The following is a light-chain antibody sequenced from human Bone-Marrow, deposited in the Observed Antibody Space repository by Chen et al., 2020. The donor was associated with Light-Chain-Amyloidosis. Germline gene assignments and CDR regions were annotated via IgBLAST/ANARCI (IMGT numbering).Light chain of an antibody. CDR2: DVN. CDR3: CAYAGTYTWL. CDR1: SSDIGGYDY. V-gene: IGLV2-11*01. J-gene: IGLJ3*02. Sequence: QSALTQPHSVSGSPGQSVTISCTGTSSDIGGYDYVSWYQQYPGTAPQLIIYDVNKRPSGVPDPFSASKSANTASLTISGLQADDEAEYHCCAYAGTYTWLFGGGTRLTVL.